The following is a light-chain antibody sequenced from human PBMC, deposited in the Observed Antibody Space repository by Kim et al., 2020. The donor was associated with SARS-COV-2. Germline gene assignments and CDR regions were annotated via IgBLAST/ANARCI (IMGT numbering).Light chain of an antibody. V-gene: IGKV3-11*01. J-gene: IGKJ4*01. CDR2: DAS. CDR1: QSISSY. CDR3: QQRSNWPLT. Sequence: LSPGERATLSCRASQSISSYLAWYQQKPSQAPRLLISDASNRATGIPARFSGSGSGTDFTLTISSLEPEDFAVYYCQQRSNWPLTFGGGTKVDIK.